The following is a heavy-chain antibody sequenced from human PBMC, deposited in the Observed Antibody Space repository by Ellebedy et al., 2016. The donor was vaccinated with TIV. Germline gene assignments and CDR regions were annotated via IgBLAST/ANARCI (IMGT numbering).Heavy chain of an antibody. CDR3: ATTIFGVVITYGMDV. CDR1: GYTFTSYY. D-gene: IGHD3-3*01. V-gene: IGHV1-2*02. J-gene: IGHJ6*02. CDR2: INPNSGGT. Sequence: ASVKVSCXASGYTFTSYYMHWVRQAPGQGLEWMGWINPNSGGTNYAQKFQGRVTMTRDTSISTAYMELSRLRSDDTAVYYCATTIFGVVITYGMDVWGQGTTVTVSS.